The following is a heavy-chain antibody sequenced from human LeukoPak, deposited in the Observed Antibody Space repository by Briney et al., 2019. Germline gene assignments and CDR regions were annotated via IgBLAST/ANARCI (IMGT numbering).Heavy chain of an antibody. CDR3: AKGSRDSRPYYFDF. D-gene: IGHD3-3*01. V-gene: IGHV3-30*18. CDR2: ISYDGSNK. Sequence: GRSLRLSCAASGFTFSSYGMHWVRQAPGKGLEWVAVISYDGSNKYYVDSVRGRFTISRDNSKNTLYLQMNSLRAEDTALYYCAKGSRDSRPYYFDFWGQETLVTVSS. CDR1: GFTFSSYG. J-gene: IGHJ4*02.